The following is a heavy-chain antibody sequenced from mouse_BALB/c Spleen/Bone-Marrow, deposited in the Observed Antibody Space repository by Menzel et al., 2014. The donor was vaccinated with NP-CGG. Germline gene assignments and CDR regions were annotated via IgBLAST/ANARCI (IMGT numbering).Heavy chain of an antibody. J-gene: IGHJ2*01. V-gene: IGHV4-1*02. D-gene: IGHD1-2*01. Sequence: EVQGVESGGGLVQPGGSLKLSCAASGFDFSRYWMSWVRQAPGKGLEWIGEINPDSSTINYTPSLKDKFIISRDNAKNTLYLQMSKARSEDTALYYCARLHYYGYGDYWGQGTTLTVSS. CDR2: INPDSSTI. CDR1: GFDFSRYW. CDR3: ARLHYYGYGDY.